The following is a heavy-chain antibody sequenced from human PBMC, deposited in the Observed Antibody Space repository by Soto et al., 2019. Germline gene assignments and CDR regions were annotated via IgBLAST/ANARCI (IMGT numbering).Heavy chain of an antibody. J-gene: IGHJ5*02. Sequence: ASVKVSWKASGYTFTNYAMHWVRQAPGQRLEWMGWINAGNGNRKYSQKFQGRVTITRDTSASTAYMELSSLRSEDTAVYYCARHPGYSYGNTWGQATLVTVSS. CDR1: GYTFTNYA. V-gene: IGHV1-3*01. CDR2: INAGNGNR. D-gene: IGHD5-18*01. CDR3: ARHPGYSYGNT.